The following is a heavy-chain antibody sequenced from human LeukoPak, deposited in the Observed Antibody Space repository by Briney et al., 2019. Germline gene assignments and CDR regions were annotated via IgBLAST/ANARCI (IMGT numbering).Heavy chain of an antibody. Sequence: ASVKVSCKASGGTFSSYAISWVRQAPGQGLEWMGGIIPIFGTANYAQKFQGRVTITTDESTSTAYMELSSLRSEDTAVYYCARDMGGDYVWGSYRYTGFDYWGQGTLVTVSS. D-gene: IGHD3-16*02. CDR2: IIPIFGTA. CDR1: GGTFSSYA. J-gene: IGHJ4*02. V-gene: IGHV1-69*05. CDR3: ARDMGGDYVWGSYRYTGFDY.